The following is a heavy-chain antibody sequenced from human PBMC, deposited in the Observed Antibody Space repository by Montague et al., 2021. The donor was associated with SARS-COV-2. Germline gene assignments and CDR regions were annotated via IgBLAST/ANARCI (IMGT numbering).Heavy chain of an antibody. CDR3: VREKAGGLRNVFDI. J-gene: IGHJ3*02. V-gene: IGHV4-38-2*02. CDR2: IYHSGTT. Sequence: SETLSLTCTVSGFSIGSGDYWGWIRQPPGKGLEGIGSIYHSGTTSYNPSLQSRLTMSIDTSTNQFSLRLTSVTAADTAVFFCVREKAGGLRNVFDIWGQGTTVTVSS. CDR1: GFSIGSGDY.